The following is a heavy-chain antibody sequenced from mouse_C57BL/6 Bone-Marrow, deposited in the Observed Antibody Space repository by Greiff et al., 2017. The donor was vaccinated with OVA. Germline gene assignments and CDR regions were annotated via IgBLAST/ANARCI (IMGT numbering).Heavy chain of an antibody. V-gene: IGHV6-3*01. CDR1: GFTFSNYW. CDR3: TGRVYGNSSGYWYFDV. Sequence: EVKLMESGGGLVQPGGSMKLSCVASGFTFSNYWMNWVRQSPEKGLEWVAQIRLKSDNYATHYAESVKGRFTISRDDSKSSVYLQMNNLRAEDTGMYYCTGRVYGNSSGYWYFDVWGTGTTVTVSS. D-gene: IGHD2-1*01. J-gene: IGHJ1*03. CDR2: IRLKSDNYAT.